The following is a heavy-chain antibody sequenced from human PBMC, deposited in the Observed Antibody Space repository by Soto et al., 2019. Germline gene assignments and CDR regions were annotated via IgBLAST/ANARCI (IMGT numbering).Heavy chain of an antibody. D-gene: IGHD2-15*01. J-gene: IGHJ6*03. V-gene: IGHV4-34*01. CDR2: INHSGST. Sequence: PSETLSLTCAVYGGSFSGYYWSWIRQPPWKGLEWIGEINHSGSTNYNPSLKSRVTISVDTSKNQFSLKLSSVTAADTAVYYCARSEGYCSGGSCNYYYYMDVWGKGTTVTVSS. CDR1: GGSFSGYY. CDR3: ARSEGYCSGGSCNYYYYMDV.